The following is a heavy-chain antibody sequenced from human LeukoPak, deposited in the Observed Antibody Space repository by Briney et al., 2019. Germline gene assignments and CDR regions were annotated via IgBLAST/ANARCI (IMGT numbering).Heavy chain of an antibody. CDR3: ARGAGIAAAGRGYWFDP. J-gene: IGHJ5*02. CDR1: GGSISSGGYY. D-gene: IGHD6-13*01. Sequence: PSETLSLTCTVSGGSISSGGYYWSWIRQPPGKGLEWIGYIYHSGSTYYNPSLKSRVTISVDRSKNQFSLKLSSVTAADTAVYYCARGAGIAAAGRGYWFDPWGQGTLVTVSS. V-gene: IGHV4-30-2*01. CDR2: IYHSGST.